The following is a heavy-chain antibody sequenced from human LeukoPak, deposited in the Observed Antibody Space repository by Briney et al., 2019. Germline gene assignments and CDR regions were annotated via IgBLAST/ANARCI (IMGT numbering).Heavy chain of an antibody. CDR1: GYTFTGYY. Sequence: ASVKVSCKASGYTFTGYYMHWVRQAPGQGLEWMGWINPNSGGTNYAQKLPGRVTMTRDTSISTAYMELSRLRSYDTAVHYCAREWAVGGHYFCVYWRQGTLVSV. J-gene: IGHJ4*02. CDR3: AREWAVGGHYFCVY. V-gene: IGHV1-2*02. CDR2: INPNSGGT. D-gene: IGHD1-26*01.